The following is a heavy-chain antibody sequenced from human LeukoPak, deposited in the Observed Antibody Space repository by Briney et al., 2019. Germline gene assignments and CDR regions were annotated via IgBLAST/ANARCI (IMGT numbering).Heavy chain of an antibody. J-gene: IGHJ6*03. CDR1: GFTFSSYG. V-gene: IGHV3-30*02. D-gene: IGHD2-2*01. CDR3: AKAPVGPAAIGYYMDV. CDR2: IRYDGNNK. Sequence: GGSLRLSCAASGFTFSSYGMHWVRQAPGKGLESVAFIRYDGNNKYYVDSVKGRFTISRDNSKNTLYLQMNSLRAEDTAVYYCAKAPVGPAAIGYYMDVWGKGTTVTVSS.